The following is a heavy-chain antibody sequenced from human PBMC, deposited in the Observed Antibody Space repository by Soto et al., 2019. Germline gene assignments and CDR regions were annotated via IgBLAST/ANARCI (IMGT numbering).Heavy chain of an antibody. J-gene: IGHJ6*02. CDR3: ARGRGVTGRYYHFGLDV. D-gene: IGHD3-10*01. V-gene: IGHV4-59*01. Sequence: ASETLSLTSSVAGGSISSFYLNWIRQPPGKGLEWIGYIYYSGSTNYSPSLKSRVTMSVDTSRNQFSLKLNSVTVADTAMYYCARGRGVTGRYYHFGLDVWGLGTTVTVS. CDR2: IYYSGST. CDR1: GGSISSFY.